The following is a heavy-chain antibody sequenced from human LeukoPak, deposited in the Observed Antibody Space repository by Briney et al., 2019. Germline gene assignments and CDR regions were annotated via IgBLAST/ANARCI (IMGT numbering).Heavy chain of an antibody. Sequence: GGPRGLSFAASGSPFVDYAMLWVRQLQGKGLGLSSGISWDSATIGYADSVKGRFTISRDNAKNSLYLQMNSLRAEDTALYFCAKGASRWYVRGIDYWGQGTLVTVSS. D-gene: IGHD6-13*01. CDR2: ISWDSATI. V-gene: IGHV3-9*01. CDR1: GSPFVDYA. J-gene: IGHJ4*02. CDR3: AKGASRWYVRGIDY.